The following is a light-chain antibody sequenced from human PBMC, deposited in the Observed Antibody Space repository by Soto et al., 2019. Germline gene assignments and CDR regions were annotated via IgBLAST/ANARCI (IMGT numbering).Light chain of an antibody. J-gene: IGKJ3*01. V-gene: IGKV3-11*01. Sequence: ELVLTQSQATLSLSPGERATLSCRASQSVSSYLAWYQQKPGQAPRLLLYDASNMATGIPARFSGSGSGTDFTRTIISLEPEDFAVYYFQQRSNWPPTFGPGTTVDIK. CDR3: QQRSNWPPT. CDR1: QSVSSY. CDR2: DAS.